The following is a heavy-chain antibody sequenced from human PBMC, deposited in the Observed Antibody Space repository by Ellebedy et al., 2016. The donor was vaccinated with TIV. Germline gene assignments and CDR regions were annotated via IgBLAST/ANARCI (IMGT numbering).Heavy chain of an antibody. CDR1: GTSA. CDR2: IVVASGNT. V-gene: IGHV1-58*01. J-gene: IGHJ5*02. Sequence: ASVKVSCXASGTSALQWVRQARGQRLEWIGWIVVASGNTNYAQKFQERVTITRDMSTSTAYMELNSLRSEDTAVYYCAATPLAAGRTARSWGKGTLVTVSS. CDR3: AATPLAAGRTARS. D-gene: IGHD6-25*01.